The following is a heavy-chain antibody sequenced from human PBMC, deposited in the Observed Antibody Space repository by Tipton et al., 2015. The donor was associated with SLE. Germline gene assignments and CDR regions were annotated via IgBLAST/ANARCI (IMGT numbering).Heavy chain of an antibody. CDR3: ARRNYDSSGYGYFDY. Sequence: LRLSCTVSGGSISSSSYYWGWIRQPPGKGLEWIGSIYYSGNTYYNPSLKSRVTISADTSKNQFYLKRSSVTAADAAVYYCARRNYDSSGYGYFDYWGQGTLVTVSS. CDR1: GGSISSSSYY. CDR2: IYYSGNT. D-gene: IGHD3-22*01. V-gene: IGHV4-39*01. J-gene: IGHJ4*02.